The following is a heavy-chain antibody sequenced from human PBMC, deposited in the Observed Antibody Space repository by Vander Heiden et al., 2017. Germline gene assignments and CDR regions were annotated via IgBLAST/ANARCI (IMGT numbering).Heavy chain of an antibody. J-gene: IGHJ5*02. CDR3: ARDGYDFTWFDP. D-gene: IGHD5-12*01. CDR2: IYYSGST. V-gene: IGHV4-31*03. Sequence: QLRLQESGPRLVKPSQTLSLTCPVPGAPIGGSDSYYWNWIRQRPGKGLEWIGYIYYSGSTYYNPSLKSRVSMSVDTSKNEFSLNLYFVTAADTAVYYCARDGYDFTWFDPWGQGFLVTVSS. CDR1: GAPIGGSDSYY.